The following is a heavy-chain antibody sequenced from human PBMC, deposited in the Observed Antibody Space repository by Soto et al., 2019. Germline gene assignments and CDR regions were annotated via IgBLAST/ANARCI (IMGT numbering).Heavy chain of an antibody. CDR3: ARVASNYYDSSGYYFDY. Sequence: QVQLVQSGAEVKKPGASVKVSCKASGYTFTGYFMHWVRQAPGQGLEWMGWINPNSGGTNYAQKFQGWVTMTRDTSISTAYMELSRLRSDDTAVHYCARVASNYYDSSGYYFDYWGQGTLVTVSS. D-gene: IGHD3-22*01. CDR1: GYTFTGYF. J-gene: IGHJ4*02. V-gene: IGHV1-2*04. CDR2: INPNSGGT.